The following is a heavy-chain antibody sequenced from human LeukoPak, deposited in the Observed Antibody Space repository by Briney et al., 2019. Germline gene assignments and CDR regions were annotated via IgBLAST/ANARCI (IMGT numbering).Heavy chain of an antibody. J-gene: IGHJ5*02. CDR1: GYTFTGYY. CDR2: INPNSGGT. D-gene: IGHD2-15*01. V-gene: IGHV1-2*02. Sequence: GASVKVSCKASGYTFTGYYMRWVRQAPGQGLEWMGWINPNSGGTNYAQKFQGRVTMTRDTSISIAYMELSRLRSDDTAVYYCARDGIAVERSDPVTGWFDPWGQGTLVTVSS. CDR3: ARDGIAVERSDPVTGWFDP.